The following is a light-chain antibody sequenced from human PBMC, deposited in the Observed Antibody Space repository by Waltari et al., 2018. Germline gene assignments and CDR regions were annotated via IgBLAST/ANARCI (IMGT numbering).Light chain of an antibody. CDR1: QIIATN. CDR2: DAS. CDR3: QQYNRWPPIT. Sequence: EVVMTQSPDTVSVSPGGRATLSCRASQIIATNLAWYHQRRGQAPRLLIFDASTRATSISGRFSGSGSGTEFTLTISSLQSDDSAVYYCQQYNRWPPITFGQGTRLEIK. J-gene: IGKJ5*01. V-gene: IGKV3-15*01.